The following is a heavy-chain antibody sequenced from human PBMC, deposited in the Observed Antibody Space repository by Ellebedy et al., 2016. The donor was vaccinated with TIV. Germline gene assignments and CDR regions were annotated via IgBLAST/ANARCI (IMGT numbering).Heavy chain of an antibody. V-gene: IGHV1-46*04. CDR2: INPSGGST. CDR1: GYTFTGYY. Sequence: AASVKVSCKASGYTFTGYYMHWVRQAPGQGLEWMGIINPSGGSTSYALKLQGRVTMTRDTSTSTVYMELSSLRSEDTAVYYCARARSNSYGYDYWGQGTLVTVSS. D-gene: IGHD5-18*01. CDR3: ARARSNSYGYDY. J-gene: IGHJ4*02.